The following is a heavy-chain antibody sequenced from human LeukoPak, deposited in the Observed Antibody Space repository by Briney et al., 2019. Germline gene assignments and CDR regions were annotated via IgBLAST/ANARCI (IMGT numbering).Heavy chain of an antibody. V-gene: IGHV3-7*01. D-gene: IGHD3-10*01. CDR2: IKQDGSEK. CDR1: GFTFSSYW. J-gene: IGHJ6*02. Sequence: GGSLRLSCAASGFTFSSYWMSWVRQAPGKGLEWVANIKQDGSEKYYADSVKGRFTISRDNAKNSLYLQMNSLRAEDTAVYYCARDRTMVRGVQYYYYYGMDVWGQGTTVTVSS. CDR3: ARDRTMVRGVQYYYYYGMDV.